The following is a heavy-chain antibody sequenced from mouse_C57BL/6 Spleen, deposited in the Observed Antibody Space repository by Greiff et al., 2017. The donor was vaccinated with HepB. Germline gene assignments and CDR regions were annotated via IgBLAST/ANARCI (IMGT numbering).Heavy chain of an antibody. Sequence: LKESGPGLVKPSQSLSLTCSVTGYSITSGYYWNWIRQFPGNKLEWMGYISYDGSNNYNPSLKNRISITRDTSKNQFFLKLNSVTTEDTATYYWARGTYYYGSSYVDFDVWGTGTTVTVSS. D-gene: IGHD1-1*01. CDR2: ISYDGSN. CDR1: GYSITSGYY. CDR3: ARGTYYYGSSYVDFDV. V-gene: IGHV3-6*01. J-gene: IGHJ1*03.